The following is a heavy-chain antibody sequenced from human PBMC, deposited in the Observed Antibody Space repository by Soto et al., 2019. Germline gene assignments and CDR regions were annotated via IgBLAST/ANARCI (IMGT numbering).Heavy chain of an antibody. V-gene: IGHV4-39*01. Sequence: SETLSLTCTVSGGSISSSSYYWGWIRQPPGKGLEWIGSIYYSGSTYYNPSLKSRVTISVDTSKNQFSLKLSSVTAADTAVYYCARHWTAARNRLSAVRYWGQGTLVTVSS. CDR2: IYYSGST. CDR3: ARHWTAARNRLSAVRY. D-gene: IGHD6-6*01. J-gene: IGHJ4*02. CDR1: GGSISSSSYY.